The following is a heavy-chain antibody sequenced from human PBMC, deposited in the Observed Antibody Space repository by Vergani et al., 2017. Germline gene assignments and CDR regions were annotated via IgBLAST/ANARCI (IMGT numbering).Heavy chain of an antibody. CDR1: GFTFSSYS. Sequence: EVQLVESGGGLVKPGGSLRLSCAASGFTFSSYSMNWVRQAPGEGLEWVSSISSSSSYIYYADSVKGRFTISRDNAKNSLYLQMNSLRAEDTAVYYCTTDTDVLRFLEWLVYWGQGTLVTVSS. CDR3: TTDTDVLRFLEWLVY. D-gene: IGHD3-3*01. CDR2: ISSSSSYI. J-gene: IGHJ4*02. V-gene: IGHV3-21*01.